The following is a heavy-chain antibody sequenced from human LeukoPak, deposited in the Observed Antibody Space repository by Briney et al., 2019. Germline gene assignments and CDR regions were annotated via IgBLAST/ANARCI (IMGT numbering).Heavy chain of an antibody. J-gene: IGHJ3*02. Sequence: GGSLRLSCAASGFTFSSYSMNWVRQAPGKGLEWVSSISSSSSYIYYADSVKGRFTISRDNAKNSLYLQMNSLRGDDTAVYHCAIEGGGGNYRYAFDNWGQGTMVTVSS. V-gene: IGHV3-21*04. CDR2: ISSSSSYI. D-gene: IGHD1-26*01. CDR1: GFTFSSYS. CDR3: AIEGGGGNYRYAFDN.